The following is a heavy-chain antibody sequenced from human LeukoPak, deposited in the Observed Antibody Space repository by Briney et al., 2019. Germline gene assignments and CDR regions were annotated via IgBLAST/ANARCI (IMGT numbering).Heavy chain of an antibody. CDR2: LYPGDSNT. CDR3: ARQRSSGDTYSFDY. CDR1: RCSFTSYW. D-gene: IGHD2-15*01. Sequence: KSLKISCKGSRCSFTSYWIGWVRQMPGKGLEWMGILYPGDSNTRYSASVQGQVTISAEKSISNAYLQWSRLKASDTAMYYCARQRSSGDTYSFDYWGQGTLVTVSS. J-gene: IGHJ4*02. V-gene: IGHV5-51*01.